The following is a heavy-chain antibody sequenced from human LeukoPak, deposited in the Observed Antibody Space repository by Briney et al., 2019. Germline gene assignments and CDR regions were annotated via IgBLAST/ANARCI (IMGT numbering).Heavy chain of an antibody. V-gene: IGHV3-48*04. Sequence: GSLRLSCAASGFTFSSYSMNWVRQAPGKGLEWVSYISSSSSTIYYADSVKGRFTISRDNAKNSLYLQMNSLRAEDTAVYYCARDGGYYYDRRPFDYWGQGTLVTVSS. CDR1: GFTFSSYS. CDR3: ARDGGYYYDRRPFDY. J-gene: IGHJ4*02. D-gene: IGHD3-22*01. CDR2: ISSSSSTI.